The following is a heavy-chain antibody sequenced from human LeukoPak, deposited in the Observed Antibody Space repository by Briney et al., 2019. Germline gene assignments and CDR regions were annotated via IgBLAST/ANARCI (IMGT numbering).Heavy chain of an antibody. D-gene: IGHD6-13*01. CDR3: AIIAAAGHEVDY. CDR2: IYYSGST. J-gene: IGHJ4*02. CDR1: GGSISSYY. Sequence: SETLSLTCTVSGGSISSYYWSWIRQPPGKGLEWIGYIYYSGSTNYNPSLKSRVTISVDTSKNQFSLKLSSVTAADTAVYYCAIIAAAGHEVDYWGQGTLVTVSS. V-gene: IGHV4-59*01.